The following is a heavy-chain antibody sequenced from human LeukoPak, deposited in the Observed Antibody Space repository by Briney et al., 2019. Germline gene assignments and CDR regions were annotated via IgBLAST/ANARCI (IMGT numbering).Heavy chain of an antibody. CDR1: GFTFSNAW. CDR3: TTRHGYSYGYYFDY. V-gene: IGHV3-15*01. J-gene: IGHJ4*02. Sequence: GGSLRLSCAASGFTFSNAWMSWVRQAPGKGLEWVGRIRSKTDGGTTDYAAPVKGRFTISRDDSKNTLYLQMNSLKTEDTAVYYCTTRHGYSYGYYFDYWGQGTLVTVSS. CDR2: IRSKTDGGTT. D-gene: IGHD5-18*01.